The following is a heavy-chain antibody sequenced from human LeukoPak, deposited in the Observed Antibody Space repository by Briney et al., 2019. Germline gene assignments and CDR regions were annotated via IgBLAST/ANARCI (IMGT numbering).Heavy chain of an antibody. V-gene: IGHV3-23*01. CDR2: ISGSGVST. J-gene: IGHJ4*02. CDR3: AKGDSSGWYNSLDY. D-gene: IGHD6-19*01. CDR1: GFTFMSYA. Sequence: GGSLRLSCEASGFTFMSYAMNWVRQAPGKGLEWVSAISGSGVSTNYKESVKGRFTISRANSKNTLYLQMNSLSVEDTAIYYCAKGDSSGWYNSLDYWGQGALVTVSS.